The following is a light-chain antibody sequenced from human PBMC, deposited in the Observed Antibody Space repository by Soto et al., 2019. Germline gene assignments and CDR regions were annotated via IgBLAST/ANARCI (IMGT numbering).Light chain of an antibody. V-gene: IGKV3-11*01. CDR1: QTLNNY. CDR3: QQRCNWPN. Sequence: EIVLTQSPTTLSLSXGERATLSCRASQTLNNYFAWHQPRPAQALRLLIYAASTRATGIPARFSGSGSGTAFTLTISSLEPEDFATYFCQQRCNWPNVGQGTRLEIK. J-gene: IGKJ5*01. CDR2: AAS.